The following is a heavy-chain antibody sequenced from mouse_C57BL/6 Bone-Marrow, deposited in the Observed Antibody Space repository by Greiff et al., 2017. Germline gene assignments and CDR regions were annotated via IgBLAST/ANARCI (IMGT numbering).Heavy chain of an antibody. Sequence: DVQLVESGGDLVKPGGSLKLSCAASGFTFSSYGMSWVRQTPDKRLEWVATISSGGGYTYYPDSVKGRFTISRDNAKNTLYLQLSSLKSEDTAMYYCARHDAGDYFDYWGQGTTPTVSS. J-gene: IGHJ2*01. CDR2: ISSGGGYT. V-gene: IGHV5-6*01. CDR3: ARHDAGDYFDY. CDR1: GFTFSSYG.